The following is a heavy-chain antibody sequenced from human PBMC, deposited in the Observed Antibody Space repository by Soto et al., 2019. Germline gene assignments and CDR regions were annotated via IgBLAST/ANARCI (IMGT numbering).Heavy chain of an antibody. CDR1: GGSISGYY. CDR2: IFYRGST. V-gene: IGHV4-59*08. CDR3: ARALITKVDY. D-gene: IGHD3-10*01. J-gene: IGHJ4*02. Sequence: PSETLSLTCSVSGGSISGYYWAWIRQSPGTGLEWIGYIFYRGSTTYNPSLKSRLTISVDTSKNQLSLKLSSVTAADTAVYYCARALITKVDYWGQGTLVTVSS.